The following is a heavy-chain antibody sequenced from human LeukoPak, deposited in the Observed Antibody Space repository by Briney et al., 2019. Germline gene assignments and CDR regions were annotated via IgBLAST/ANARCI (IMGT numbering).Heavy chain of an antibody. V-gene: IGHV3-30*03. CDR1: GFTFSSYG. D-gene: IGHD1-26*01. CDR2: ISYDESNK. J-gene: IGHJ3*02. CDR3: ARAPGRGMYDAFNI. Sequence: PGGSLRLSCAASGFTFSSYGMHWVRQAPGKGLEWVAVISYDESNKYYADSVKGRFTVSRDISKNTLYLQMNSLRAEDTAVYYCARAPGRGMYDAFNIWGQGTMVTVS.